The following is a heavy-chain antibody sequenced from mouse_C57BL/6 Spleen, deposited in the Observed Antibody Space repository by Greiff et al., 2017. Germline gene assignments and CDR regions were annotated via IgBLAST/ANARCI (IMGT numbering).Heavy chain of an antibody. D-gene: IGHD2-5*01. CDR1: GYTFTSYW. CDR3: ARKGVYSNYGYWYFDV. Sequence: QVQLQQPGAELVKPGASVKMSCKASGYTFTSYWITWVKQRPGQGLEWIGDIYPGSGSTNYNEKFKSKATLTVDTSSSTAYMQLSSLTSEDSAVYYCARKGVYSNYGYWYFDVWGTGTTVTVSS. CDR2: IYPGSGST. J-gene: IGHJ1*03. V-gene: IGHV1-55*01.